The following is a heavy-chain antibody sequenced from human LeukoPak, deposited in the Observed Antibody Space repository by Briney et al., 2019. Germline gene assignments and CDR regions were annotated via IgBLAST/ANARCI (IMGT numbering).Heavy chain of an antibody. J-gene: IGHJ6*02. CDR3: ARDGENSYGYMGYYGMDV. V-gene: IGHV1-2*02. D-gene: IGHD5-12*01. Sequence: ASVKVSCKASGYSFTNYYIHWVRQAPGQGLEWVGGINPNSGGTNYAQKFQGRVTMTRDTSISTAYMELSRLRSEDTAVYYCARDGENSYGYMGYYGMDVWGQGTTVTVSS. CDR1: GYSFTNYY. CDR2: INPNSGGT.